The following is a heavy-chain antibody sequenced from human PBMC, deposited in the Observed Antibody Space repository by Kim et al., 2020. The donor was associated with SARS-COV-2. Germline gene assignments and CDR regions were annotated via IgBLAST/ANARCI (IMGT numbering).Heavy chain of an antibody. Sequence: ASVKVSCKASGYIFTSNSIQWVRQAPGQILEWMGWIDTATGDVKYSQTLQGRVTFTRDTSASTAYMQLSSLTSEDTALYYWTRDGKSGNFDYWGQGTLVT. CDR1: GYIFTSNS. J-gene: IGHJ4*02. CDR2: IDTATGDV. D-gene: IGHD1-26*01. V-gene: IGHV1-3*04. CDR3: TRDGKSGNFDY.